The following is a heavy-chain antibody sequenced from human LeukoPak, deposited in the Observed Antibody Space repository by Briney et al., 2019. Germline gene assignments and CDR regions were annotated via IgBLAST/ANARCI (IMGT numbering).Heavy chain of an antibody. Sequence: ASVKVSCEASGYTFTSYYMHWVRQAPGQGLEWMGIINPSGGSTSYAQKFQGRVTMTRDMSTSTVYMELSSLRSEDTAVYYCAAELYSGTYGRCCSFAFWGQGTPVTVSS. CDR2: INPSGGST. CDR3: AAELYSGTYGRCCSFAF. V-gene: IGHV1-46*01. CDR1: GYTFTSYY. J-gene: IGHJ4*02. D-gene: IGHD1-26*01.